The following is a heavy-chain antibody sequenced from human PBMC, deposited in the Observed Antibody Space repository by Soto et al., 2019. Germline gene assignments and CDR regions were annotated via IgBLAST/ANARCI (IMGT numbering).Heavy chain of an antibody. CDR3: ARETRSSGWSYYYYYGMDV. J-gene: IGHJ6*02. CDR2: ISYDGSNK. V-gene: IGHV3-30-3*01. CDR1: GFTFSSYA. D-gene: IGHD6-19*01. Sequence: PGGSLRLSCAASGFTFSSYAMHWVRQAPGKGLEWVAVISYDGSNKYYADSVKGRFTISRDNSKNTLHLQMNSLRAEDTAVYYCARETRSSGWSYYYYYGMDVWGQGTTVTVSS.